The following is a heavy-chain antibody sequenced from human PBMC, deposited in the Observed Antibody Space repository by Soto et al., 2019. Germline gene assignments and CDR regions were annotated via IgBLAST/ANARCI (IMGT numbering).Heavy chain of an antibody. CDR1: GGSISSYY. D-gene: IGHD5-12*01. V-gene: IGHV4-59*08. Sequence: SETLSLTCTVSGGSISSYYWSWIRQPPGKGLEWIGYIYYSGSTNYNPSLKSRVTISVDTSKNQFSLKLSSVTAADTAVYYCARWATAPDAFDIWGQGTMVTVSS. CDR3: ARWATAPDAFDI. J-gene: IGHJ3*02. CDR2: IYYSGST.